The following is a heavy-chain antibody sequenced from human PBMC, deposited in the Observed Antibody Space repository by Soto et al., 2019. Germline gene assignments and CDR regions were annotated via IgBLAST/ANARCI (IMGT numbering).Heavy chain of an antibody. CDR1: GGTFSSYA. J-gene: IGHJ6*02. V-gene: IGHV1-69*06. CDR2: IIPIFGTA. Sequence: QVQLVQSGAEVKKPGSSVKVSCKASGGTFSSYAISWVRQAPGQGLEWMGGIIPIFGTANYAQKFQGRVTITADKSTSTAYMELSSLRSEDKAVYYCARGTFGEYYYDYGMDVCGQGTTVTVSS. CDR3: ARGTFGEYYYDYGMDV. D-gene: IGHD3-10*01.